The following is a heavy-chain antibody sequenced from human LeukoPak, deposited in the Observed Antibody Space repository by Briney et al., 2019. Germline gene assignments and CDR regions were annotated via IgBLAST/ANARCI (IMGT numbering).Heavy chain of an antibody. CDR1: GGSISSYY. CDR2: IYYSGST. Sequence: PSETLSLTCTVSGGSISSYYWSWIRQPPGKGLEWIGYIYYSGSTNYNPSLKSRVTISVDTSKNQFSLKLSSVTAADTAVYYCARLIAARPSWFDPWGQGTLVTVSS. D-gene: IGHD6-6*01. V-gene: IGHV4-59*01. J-gene: IGHJ5*02. CDR3: ARLIAARPSWFDP.